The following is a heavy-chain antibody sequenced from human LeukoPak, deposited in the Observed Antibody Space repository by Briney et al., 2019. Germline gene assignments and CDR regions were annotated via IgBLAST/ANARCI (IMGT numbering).Heavy chain of an antibody. CDR3: ATGFLCFGELFHY. Sequence: ASVKLSCNVSGYTLTELSMHWVRQAPGKGLEWMGGFDPEDGETIYAQKFQGRVTMTEDTSTDTAYLELSSLRSEGPAVYYCATGFLCFGELFHYWGQGPLVTVFS. V-gene: IGHV1-24*01. J-gene: IGHJ4*02. CDR2: FDPEDGET. CDR1: GYTLTELS. D-gene: IGHD3-10*01.